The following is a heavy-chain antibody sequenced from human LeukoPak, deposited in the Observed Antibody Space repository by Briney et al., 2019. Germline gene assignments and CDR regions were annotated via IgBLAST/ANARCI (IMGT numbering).Heavy chain of an antibody. CDR1: GFTFSSSA. V-gene: IGHV3-23*01. Sequence: GGSLRLSCAASGFTFSSSAMSWVRQVPGKGLEWVSGISASGGSTSYAESVRGRFTISRDNSKNTLYVQMNSLRDEDTAVYYCAKDHRWESPHYLDSWGQGTLVTVSS. D-gene: IGHD1-26*01. CDR3: AKDHRWESPHYLDS. CDR2: ISASGGST. J-gene: IGHJ4*02.